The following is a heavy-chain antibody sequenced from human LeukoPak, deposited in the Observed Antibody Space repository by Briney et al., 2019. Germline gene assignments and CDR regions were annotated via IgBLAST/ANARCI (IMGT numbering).Heavy chain of an antibody. CDR2: ISGSGGST. CDR1: GFTFSSYA. V-gene: IGHV3-23*01. D-gene: IGHD6-13*01. CDR3: ANPGVSTYSSSWYSGFGFDY. J-gene: IGHJ4*02. Sequence: GGSLRLSCAASGFTFSSYAMSWVRQAPGKGLEWVSAISGSGGSTYYADSVKGRFTISRDNSKNTLYLQMNSLRAEDTAVYYCANPGVSTYSSSWYSGFGFDYWAREPWSPSPQ.